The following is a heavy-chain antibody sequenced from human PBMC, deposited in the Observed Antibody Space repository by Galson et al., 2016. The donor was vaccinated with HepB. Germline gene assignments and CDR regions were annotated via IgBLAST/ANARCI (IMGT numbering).Heavy chain of an antibody. J-gene: IGHJ6*02. CDR1: GFNSREYG. D-gene: IGHD3-16*01. CDR2: IIQGIGRT. CDR3: TRDVRPGGADV. V-gene: IGHV3-9*02. Sequence: SLRLSCAVSGFNSREYGMHWVRQVPGKGLEWVSGIIQGIGRTGYADSVKGRFTSSRDNAKNSLYLQMNSLRVEDTALYYCTRDVRPGGADVWGQGTTVTVSS.